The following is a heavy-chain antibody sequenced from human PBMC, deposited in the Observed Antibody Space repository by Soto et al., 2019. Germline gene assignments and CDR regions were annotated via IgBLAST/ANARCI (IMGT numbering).Heavy chain of an antibody. D-gene: IGHD6-13*01. V-gene: IGHV4-59*01. CDR3: ASSSWYESAFDT. CDR1: GGSISSYY. J-gene: IGHJ3*02. Sequence: SETLSLTCTVSGGSISSYYWSWIRQPPGKGLEWIGYIYYSGSTNYNPSLKSRVTISVDTSKNQFSLKLSSVTAADTAVYYCASSSWYESAFDTWGQGTMVTVSS. CDR2: IYYSGST.